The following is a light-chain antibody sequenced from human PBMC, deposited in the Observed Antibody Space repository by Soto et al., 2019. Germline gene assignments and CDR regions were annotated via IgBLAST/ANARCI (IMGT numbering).Light chain of an antibody. Sequence: EIVLTQSPGTLSLSPGVGATLGLMSVQSVSSSQLAWYQQTPGQAPRLLIYDASNRATGIPARFSGSGSGTDFTLTISSLEPEDFAVYYCQQRSNWPPWTFGQGTKVDIK. CDR1: QSVSSS. J-gene: IGKJ1*01. V-gene: IGKV3D-20*02. CDR2: DAS. CDR3: QQRSNWPPWT.